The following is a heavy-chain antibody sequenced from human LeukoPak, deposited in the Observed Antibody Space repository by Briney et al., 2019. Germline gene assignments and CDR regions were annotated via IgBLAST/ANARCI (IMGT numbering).Heavy chain of an antibody. CDR2: IWYDGSDK. D-gene: IGHD2-21*02. CDR1: GSTFSSHG. J-gene: IGHJ4*02. CDR3: AKDLCGGDCLPFDY. Sequence: GGSLRLSCAASGSTFSSHGIHWVRQAPGKGLEWVAVIWYDGSDKDYADSVKGRFTISRDNSKNTLYLQMNSLRVEDTAVYYCAKDLCGGDCLPFDYGGQGTLVTVSS. V-gene: IGHV3-33*06.